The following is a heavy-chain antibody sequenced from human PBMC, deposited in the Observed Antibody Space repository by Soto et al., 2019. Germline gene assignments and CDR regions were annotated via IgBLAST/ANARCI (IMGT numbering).Heavy chain of an antibody. CDR1: GFTFSDYY. D-gene: IGHD6-19*01. V-gene: IGHV3-11*01. CDR3: ARDLGSGWPDDAFDI. CDR2: ISSSGSTI. J-gene: IGHJ3*02. Sequence: SGGSLRLSCAASGFTFSDYYMSWIRQAPGKGLEWVSYISSSGSTIYYADSVKGRFTISRDNAKNSLYLQMNSLRAEDTAVYYCARDLGSGWPDDAFDIWGQGTMVTVSS.